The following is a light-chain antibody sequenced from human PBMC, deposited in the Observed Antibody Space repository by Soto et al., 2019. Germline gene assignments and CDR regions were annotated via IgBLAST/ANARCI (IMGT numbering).Light chain of an antibody. CDR2: GVT. CDR3: SSLRGEASHV. Sequence: QSALTQPASVSGSPGQSITISCTGTSRDVGGYNYVSWYQQYPGKAPKLMIYGVTNRPSGVSNRFSGSKTGNTASLTISGLHAEDDAYYYCSSLRGEASHVFGTGTKLTVL. J-gene: IGLJ1*01. CDR1: SRDVGGYNY. V-gene: IGLV2-14*01.